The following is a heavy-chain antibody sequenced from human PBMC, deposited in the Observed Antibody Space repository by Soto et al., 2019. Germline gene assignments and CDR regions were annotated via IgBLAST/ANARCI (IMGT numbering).Heavy chain of an antibody. CDR1: GYTFTGHY. CDR2: INPQTGGT. Sequence: QVQLVQSGAEVKTPGASVRVSCKASGYTFTGHYIHWVREAPGQGLEWMGWINPQTGGTSYAQKFQGRVTLSRDTSINTAYLELSRLRFDDAAVYFCARERYQVISDGMDVWGQGTTVTVSS. V-gene: IGHV1-2*02. J-gene: IGHJ6*02. CDR3: ARERYQVISDGMDV. D-gene: IGHD2-2*01.